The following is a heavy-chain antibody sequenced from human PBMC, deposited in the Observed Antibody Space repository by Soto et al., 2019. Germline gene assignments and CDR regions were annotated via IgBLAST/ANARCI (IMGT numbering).Heavy chain of an antibody. Sequence: TLSLTCTVSGGSISSGDYYWSWIRQPPGKGLEWIGYVYYSGSSYYNPSLKGRVAISVDTSKNQFSLWLSSVTAADTAAYYCARDRGRSDINGGYAFDYWGQGPLVTVSS. CDR2: VYYSGSS. D-gene: IGHD4-17*01. CDR3: ARDRGRSDINGGYAFDY. J-gene: IGHJ4*02. V-gene: IGHV4-30-4*01. CDR1: GGSISSGDYY.